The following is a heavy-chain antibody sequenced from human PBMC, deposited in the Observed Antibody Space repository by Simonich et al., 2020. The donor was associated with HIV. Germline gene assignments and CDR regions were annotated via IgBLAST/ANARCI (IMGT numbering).Heavy chain of an antibody. CDR1: GYSISSVYY. CDR3: ARILQFLYAFDI. J-gene: IGHJ3*02. D-gene: IGHD3-3*01. Sequence: QVQLQESGPGLVKPSETLSLTCAVSGYSISSVYYWGWIRQPPGKGLEWIGSIYHSGSTYYNPSLKSRVTISVDTSKNQFSLKLSAVAAADTAVYYCARILQFLYAFDIWGQGTMVTVSS. CDR2: IYHSGST. V-gene: IGHV4-38-2*01.